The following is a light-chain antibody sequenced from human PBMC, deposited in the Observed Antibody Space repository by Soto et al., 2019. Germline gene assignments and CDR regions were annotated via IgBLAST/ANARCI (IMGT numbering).Light chain of an antibody. CDR2: GAS. CDR3: QQYNNWPPANT. V-gene: IGKV3-15*01. J-gene: IGKJ2*01. CDR1: QSVSSN. Sequence: EIVMTQSPATLSVSPGERATLSCRASQSVSSNLAWYQQKPGQAPRLLIYGASTRATGIPARFSGSGSGTEFTLTISSLQSEDLAVYYCQQYNNWPPANTFGQGTKLEIK.